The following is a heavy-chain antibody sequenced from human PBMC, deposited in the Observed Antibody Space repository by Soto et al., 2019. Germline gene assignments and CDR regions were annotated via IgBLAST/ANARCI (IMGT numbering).Heavy chain of an antibody. CDR3: ARDWSPAALYYYGTEV. CDR2: ISAYNGNT. Sequence: ASVKVSCKAFGYTFTSYGISWVRQAPGQGLEWMGWISAYNGNTNFAQKLQGRVTMTTDTATNTAYMELRSLRSDDTAVYFCARDWSPAALYYYGTEVWGNGNTVNVSA. V-gene: IGHV1-18*01. J-gene: IGHJ6*04. CDR1: GYTFTSYG. D-gene: IGHD2-2*01.